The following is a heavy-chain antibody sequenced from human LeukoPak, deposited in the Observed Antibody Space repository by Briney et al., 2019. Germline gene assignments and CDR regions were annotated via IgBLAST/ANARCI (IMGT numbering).Heavy chain of an antibody. CDR1: GFTFSNYG. V-gene: IGHV3-30*03. D-gene: IGHD7-27*01. J-gene: IGHJ4*02. CDR2: ISYDGSDK. Sequence: PGGSLRLSCVASGFTFSNYGMHWVRQAPGKGLEWVAVISYDGSDKHHADSVKGRFTISRDNSKNTLYLQMNSLRVEDTAIYYCARDYVWGSSESDYWGQGTLVTVSS. CDR3: ARDYVWGSSESDY.